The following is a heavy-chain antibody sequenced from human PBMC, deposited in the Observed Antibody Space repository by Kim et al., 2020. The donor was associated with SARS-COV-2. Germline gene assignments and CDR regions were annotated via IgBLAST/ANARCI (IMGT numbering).Heavy chain of an antibody. V-gene: IGHV3-9*01. J-gene: IGHJ6*02. D-gene: IGHD2-15*01. CDR1: GFTFDDYA. Sequence: GGSLRLSCAASGFTFDDYAMHWVRQAPGKGLEWVSGISWNSGSIGYADSVKGRFTISRDNAKNSLYLQMNSLRAEDTALYYCATLKGSCYSCYYYGMDVWDQGTTVTVSS. CDR2: ISWNSGSI. CDR3: ATLKGSCYSCYYYGMDV.